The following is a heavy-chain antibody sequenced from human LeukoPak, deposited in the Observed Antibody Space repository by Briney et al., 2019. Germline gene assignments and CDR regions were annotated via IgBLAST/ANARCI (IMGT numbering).Heavy chain of an antibody. V-gene: IGHV4-61*02. J-gene: IGHJ6*03. CDR3: ARVGSSYDKNYYYYYYMDV. CDR1: GGSISSGSYY. D-gene: IGHD5-18*01. CDR2: IYTSGST. Sequence: PSQTLSLTCTVSGGSISSGSYYWSWIRQPAGKGLEWIGRIYTSGSTNYNPSLKSRVTISVDTSKNQFSLKLSSVTAADTAVYYCARVGSSYDKNYYYYYYMDVWGKGTTVTISS.